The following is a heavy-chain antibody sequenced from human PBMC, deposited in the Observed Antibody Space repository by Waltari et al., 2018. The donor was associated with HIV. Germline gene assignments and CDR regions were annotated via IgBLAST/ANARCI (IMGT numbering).Heavy chain of an antibody. CDR2: INHGGRT. CDR3: ARGQDYDCWSGYYYDY. Sequence: QLQLQQWGAGLLKPSETLSLTCAVYGGSFSGYYWSWIRQPPGKGLEWIGEINHGGRTTHAPSLTSRVTISVHTSKNQFSLKLSSVTAAETAVYYLARGQDYDCWSGYYYDYWGQGTLVTFSS. D-gene: IGHD3-3*01. CDR1: GGSFSGYY. V-gene: IGHV4-34*01. J-gene: IGHJ4*02.